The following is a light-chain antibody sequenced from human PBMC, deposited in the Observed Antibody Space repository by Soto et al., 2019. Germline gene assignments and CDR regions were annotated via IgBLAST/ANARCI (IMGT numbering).Light chain of an antibody. CDR3: VLFYGSVWV. CDR1: TGAVTSGYY. Sequence: QTVVTQEPSLTVSPGGTVTLTCASSTGAVTSGYYPNWFQQKPGQAPRALIYSTSDKQSWTPARFSGSLLGGKAALTVSGVQPEGEAEYYCVLFYGSVWVFGGGTQLTV. J-gene: IGLJ3*02. CDR2: STS. V-gene: IGLV7-43*01.